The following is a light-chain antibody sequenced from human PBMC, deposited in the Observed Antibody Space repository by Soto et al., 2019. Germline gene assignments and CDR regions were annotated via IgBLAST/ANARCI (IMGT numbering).Light chain of an antibody. V-gene: IGLV1-40*01. CDR1: SSNIGAGYD. CDR2: VNS. CDR3: QSYDSSLCGSV. Sequence: QSVLTQPPSVSGAPGQRVTISCTGSSSNIGAGYDVHWYQQLPGTAPKLLIYVNSNRPSGVPDRFSGSKSGTSASLAITGLQAEDEADYYCQSYDSSLCGSVFGGGTKVTVL. J-gene: IGLJ2*01.